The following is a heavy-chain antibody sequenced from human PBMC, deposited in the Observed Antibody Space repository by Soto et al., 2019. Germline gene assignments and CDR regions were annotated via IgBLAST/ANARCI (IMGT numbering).Heavy chain of an antibody. D-gene: IGHD2-8*01. Sequence: ASVKVACKASGYTFTSYGISWVRQAPGEGLEWMGWISAYNGNTNYAQKLQGRVTMTTDTSTSTAYMELRSLRSDDTAVYYCARVGIMVYATDYMDVWGKGTTVTVSS. CDR1: GYTFTSYG. J-gene: IGHJ6*03. CDR3: ARVGIMVYATDYMDV. CDR2: ISAYNGNT. V-gene: IGHV1-18*01.